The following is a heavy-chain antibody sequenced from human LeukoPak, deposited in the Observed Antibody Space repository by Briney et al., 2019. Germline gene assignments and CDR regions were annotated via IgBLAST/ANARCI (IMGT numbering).Heavy chain of an antibody. CDR1: TGSSDRYY. CDR3: TRASWGYAFDT. D-gene: IGHD7-27*01. V-gene: IGHV4-59*01. CDR2: VYYDGTT. Sequence: SETLSLTCTVSTGSSDRYYWTWIRQPPGKGLEWMGYVYYDGTTYYSPSLKSRVSISLDTSKSQFSLRLRSVTAADTAIYYCTRASWGYAFDTWGQGTTVTVSS. J-gene: IGHJ3*02.